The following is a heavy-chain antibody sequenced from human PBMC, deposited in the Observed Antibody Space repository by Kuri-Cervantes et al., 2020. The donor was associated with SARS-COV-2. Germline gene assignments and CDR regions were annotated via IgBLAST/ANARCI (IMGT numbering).Heavy chain of an antibody. J-gene: IGHJ6*03. V-gene: IGHV4-59*12. CDR2: IYYSGST. CDR1: GGSISSYY. D-gene: IGHD2-21*01. CDR3: AREGGGCGGDCYYGYYYYYMDV. Sequence: SETLSLTCTVSGGSISSYYCRWIRQPPRKELEWIGYIYYSGSTNYNPSLKSRVTMSVDTSKNQFSLKLSSVTAADTAVYYCAREGGGCGGDCYYGYYYYYMDVWGKGTTVTVSS.